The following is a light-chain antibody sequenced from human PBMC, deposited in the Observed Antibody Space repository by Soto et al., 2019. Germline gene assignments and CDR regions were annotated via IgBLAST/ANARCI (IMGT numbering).Light chain of an antibody. V-gene: IGKV1-33*01. CDR1: QDITNY. CDR3: QQYDNLPFT. Sequence: DLQMTQSPSSLSASVRDRVTITCQASQDITNYLNWYQQKPGKAPKLLICDASNLEPGAPSRFSGSGSGTDFTFTISSLQPEDIATYYCQQYDNLPFTFGPGTKVDIK. CDR2: DAS. J-gene: IGKJ3*01.